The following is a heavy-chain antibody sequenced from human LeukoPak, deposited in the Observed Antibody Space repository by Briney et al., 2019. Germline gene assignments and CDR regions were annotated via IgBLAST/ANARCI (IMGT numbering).Heavy chain of an antibody. V-gene: IGHV1-2*02. CDR2: INPNSGGT. J-gene: IGHJ5*02. D-gene: IGHD3-16*01. CDR3: ARIGYDYVWGSYVGNWFDP. Sequence: ASVKVSCKASGYTFTSYYMHWVRQAPGQGLEWIGWINPNSGGTNYAQKFQGRVTMTRDTSISTAYMELSRLRSDDTAVYYCARIGYDYVWGSYVGNWFDPWGQGTLVTVSS. CDR1: GYTFTSYY.